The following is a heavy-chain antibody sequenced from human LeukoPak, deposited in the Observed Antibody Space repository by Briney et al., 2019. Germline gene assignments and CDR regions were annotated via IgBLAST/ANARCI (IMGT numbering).Heavy chain of an antibody. D-gene: IGHD3-16*01. CDR2: IYYSGST. J-gene: IGHJ4*02. CDR3: ARDQPGDGGGLY. V-gene: IGHV4-30-4*07. Sequence: SETLSLTCAVSGGSISSGGYSWSWIRQPPGKGLEWIGYIYYSGSTYYNPSLRSRVTISVDTSKNQFSLKLSSVTAADTAVYYCARDQPGDGGGLYWGQGTLVTVSS. CDR1: GGSISSGGYS.